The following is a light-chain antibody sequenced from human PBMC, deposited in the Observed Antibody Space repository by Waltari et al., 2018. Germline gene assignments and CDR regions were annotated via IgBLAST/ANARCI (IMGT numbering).Light chain of an antibody. J-gene: IGLJ2*01. CDR2: ITN. Sequence: QSLLTTPPSASVTSGQTVTISCSGSWSNIGTNVVSWNQQLPGTAPKLLIHITNQRPSGVPDRFSCSKSGTSASLAISGLQSADEADYYCSAWDDSLNGHVIFGGGTKLTVL. CDR3: SAWDDSLNGHVI. V-gene: IGLV1-44*01. CDR1: WSNIGTNV.